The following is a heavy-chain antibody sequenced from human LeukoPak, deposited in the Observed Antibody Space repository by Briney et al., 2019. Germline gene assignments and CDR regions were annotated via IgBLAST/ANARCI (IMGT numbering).Heavy chain of an antibody. CDR2: IGSSGSPT. Sequence: PGGSLRLSCAASGFAFSSYNMNWVRQAPGKGLEWISYIGSSGSPTHYADSVGGRFTISRDNAKNSLYLQMNSLRAEDTAVYYCARGPGTTWYRWSYYGMDVWGQGTTVTVSS. V-gene: IGHV3-48*01. CDR1: GFAFSSYN. J-gene: IGHJ6*02. D-gene: IGHD4-17*01. CDR3: ARGPGTTWYRWSYYGMDV.